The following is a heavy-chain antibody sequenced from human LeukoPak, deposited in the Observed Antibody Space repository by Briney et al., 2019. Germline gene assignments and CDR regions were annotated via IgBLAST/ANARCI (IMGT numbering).Heavy chain of an antibody. Sequence: GASVKVSCKASGYTFTSYDINWVRQATGQGLEWMGWMNPNSGNTGYAQKFQGRVTITRNTSISTAYMELSSLRSEDTAVYYCARGPATQRAYYYYMDVWGKGTTVTVSS. CDR2: MNPNSGNT. J-gene: IGHJ6*03. D-gene: IGHD2-15*01. CDR3: ARGPATQRAYYYYMDV. CDR1: GYTFTSYD. V-gene: IGHV1-8*03.